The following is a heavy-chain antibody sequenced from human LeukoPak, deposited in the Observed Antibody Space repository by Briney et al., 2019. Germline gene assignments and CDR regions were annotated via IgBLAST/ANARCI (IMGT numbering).Heavy chain of an antibody. V-gene: IGHV3-48*03. Sequence: GGSLRLSCAASGFTFSSYEMNWVRQAPGKGLEWLSYIGTNGVNIHYADSVKGRFTISRDNAKDSLYLQMNSLRAEDTAVYYCAKEQQLVALFDYWGQGTLVTVSS. J-gene: IGHJ4*02. CDR2: IGTNGVNI. D-gene: IGHD6-13*01. CDR1: GFTFSSYE. CDR3: AKEQQLVALFDY.